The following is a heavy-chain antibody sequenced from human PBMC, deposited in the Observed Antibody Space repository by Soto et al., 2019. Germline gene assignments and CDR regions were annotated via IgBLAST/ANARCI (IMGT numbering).Heavy chain of an antibody. CDR2: IDYSGST. CDR3: ARDSNYYYYYGMDV. D-gene: IGHD4-4*01. CDR1: GASISSGDYY. Sequence: QVQLQESGPRLVKPSQTLSLTCTVSGASISSGDYYWSWIRQPPGKGLEWIGYIDYSGSTYYNSSLKSRVTISDDTSKNQFSLQLSSVTAADTAMYYCARDSNYYYYYGMDVWGQGTTATVSS. V-gene: IGHV4-30-4*01. J-gene: IGHJ6*02.